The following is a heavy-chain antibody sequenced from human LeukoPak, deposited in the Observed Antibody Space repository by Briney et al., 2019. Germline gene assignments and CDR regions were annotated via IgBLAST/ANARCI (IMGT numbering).Heavy chain of an antibody. V-gene: IGHV3-21*01. CDR3: ARWDYGDQFFDY. CDR1: GFTFSSYS. J-gene: IGHJ4*02. Sequence: GGPLRLSCAASGFTFSSYSMNWVRQAPGKGLEWVSSISSSSSYIYYADSVKGRFTISRDNAKNSLYLQMNSLRAEDTAVYYCARWDYGDQFFDYWGQGTPVTVSS. CDR2: ISSSSSYI. D-gene: IGHD4-17*01.